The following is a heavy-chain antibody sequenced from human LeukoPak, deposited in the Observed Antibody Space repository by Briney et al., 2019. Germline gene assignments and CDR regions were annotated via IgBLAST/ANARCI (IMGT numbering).Heavy chain of an antibody. CDR1: GYTFTGYY. Sequence: ASVKVSCKASGYTFTGYYMHWVRQAPGQGLEWMGWINPNSGGTNYAQKFQGRVTMTRDTSISTTYMELSRLRSDDTAVYYYAREGSTVTTQNAFDIWGQGTMVTVSS. V-gene: IGHV1-2*02. J-gene: IGHJ3*02. CDR3: AREGSTVTTQNAFDI. CDR2: INPNSGGT. D-gene: IGHD4-17*01.